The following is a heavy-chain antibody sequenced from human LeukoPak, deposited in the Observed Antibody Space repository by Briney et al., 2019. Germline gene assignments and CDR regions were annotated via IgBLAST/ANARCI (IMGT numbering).Heavy chain of an antibody. D-gene: IGHD2-21*02. CDR1: GGSISSYY. V-gene: IGHV4-4*09. CDR3: ARLGGDSHYYYYMDV. Sequence: PSETLSLTCTVSGGSISSYYWSWIRQPPGKGLEWIGYIYTSGSTNYNPSLKSRVTISVDTPKNQFSLKLSSVTAADTAVYYCARLGGDSHYYYYMDVWGKGTTVTVSS. CDR2: IYTSGST. J-gene: IGHJ6*03.